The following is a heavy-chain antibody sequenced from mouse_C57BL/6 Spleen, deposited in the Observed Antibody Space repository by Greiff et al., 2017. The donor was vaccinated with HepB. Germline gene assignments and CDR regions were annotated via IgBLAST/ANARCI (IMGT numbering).Heavy chain of an antibody. V-gene: IGHV1-52*01. D-gene: IGHD3-2*02. CDR1: GYTFTSYW. J-gene: IGHJ1*03. Sequence: VQLQQPGAELVRPGSSVKLSCKASGYTFTSYWMHWVKQRPIQGLEWIGNIDPSDSETHYNQKFKDKATLTVDKSSSTAYMQLSSLTSEDSAVYYGARHKAQATDWYFDVWGTGTTVTVSS. CDR3: ARHKAQATDWYFDV. CDR2: IDPSDSET.